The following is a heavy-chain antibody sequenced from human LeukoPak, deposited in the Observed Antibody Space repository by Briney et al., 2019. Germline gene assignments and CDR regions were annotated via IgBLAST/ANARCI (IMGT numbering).Heavy chain of an antibody. CDR3: ARRGPYSSSWLVDY. Sequence: GGSLRLSCAASGFTFSSYEMNWVRQAPGKGLEWVSYISNSGSTTYYADSVKGRFTTSRDNAKNSLYLQMNSLRAEDTAVYYCARRGPYSSSWLVDYWGQGTLVTVSP. CDR2: ISNSGSTT. CDR1: GFTFSSYE. D-gene: IGHD6-13*01. V-gene: IGHV3-48*03. J-gene: IGHJ4*02.